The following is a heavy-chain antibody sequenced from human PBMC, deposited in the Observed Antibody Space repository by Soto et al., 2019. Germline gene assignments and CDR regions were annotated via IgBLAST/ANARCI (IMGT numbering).Heavy chain of an antibody. CDR1: VFTFSSYS. Sequence: GGSLRLSCAASVFTFSSYSMNLVRQAPGKGLECVSSISISSSYIYYADSVKGRFTISRDNAKNSMYLQMNSLRAEDTAVYYCARESEPWGQGTMVTVSS. CDR3: ARESEP. J-gene: IGHJ5*02. CDR2: ISISSSYI. V-gene: IGHV3-21*01.